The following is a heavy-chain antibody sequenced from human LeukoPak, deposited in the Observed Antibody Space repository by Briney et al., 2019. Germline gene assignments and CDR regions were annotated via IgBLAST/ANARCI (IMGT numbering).Heavy chain of an antibody. D-gene: IGHD3-22*01. Sequence: GASVKVSCKASGGTFSSYAISWVRQAPGQGLEWMGGIIPIFGTANYAQKFQGRVTITADKSTSTAYMELSSLRSEDTAVYYCARVKVYDSSGYYPDYWGQGTLVTVSS. CDR2: IIPIFGTA. CDR3: ARVKVYDSSGYYPDY. J-gene: IGHJ4*02. V-gene: IGHV1-69*06. CDR1: GGTFSSYA.